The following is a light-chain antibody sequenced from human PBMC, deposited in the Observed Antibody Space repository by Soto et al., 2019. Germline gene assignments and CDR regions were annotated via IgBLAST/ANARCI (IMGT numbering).Light chain of an antibody. Sequence: DIVMTQSPLSLPVTPGEPASISCRSSQSLLHSNGYNYLDWYLQKPGQSPQLLIYLGSNRASGVPDWFSGSGSGTDFTLKISRVEAEDVGVYYCMQALQTPPWTFGQGTKVEI. CDR3: MQALQTPPWT. V-gene: IGKV2-28*01. CDR1: QSLLHSNGYNY. J-gene: IGKJ1*01. CDR2: LGS.